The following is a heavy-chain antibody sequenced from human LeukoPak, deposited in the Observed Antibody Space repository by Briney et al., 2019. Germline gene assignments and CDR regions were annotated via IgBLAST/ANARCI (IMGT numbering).Heavy chain of an antibody. CDR3: ARVYYDMLTIADY. CDR2: ISSSGSTI. D-gene: IGHD3-9*01. CDR1: GFTFSDYY. V-gene: IGHV3-11*01. J-gene: IGHJ4*02. Sequence: GGSLRLSCAASGFTFSDYYMSWIRQAPGKGLEWVSYISSSGSTIYYADSVKGRFTISRDNAKNSLYLQMNSLRAEDTAVYYCARVYYDMLTIADYWGQVTLVNVSS.